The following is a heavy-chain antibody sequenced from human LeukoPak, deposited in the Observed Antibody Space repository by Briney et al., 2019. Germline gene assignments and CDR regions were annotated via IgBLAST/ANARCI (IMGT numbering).Heavy chain of an antibody. J-gene: IGHJ4*02. CDR2: ISGSGGST. V-gene: IGHV3-23*01. CDR3: ARLPGIAVAGTSPPVDY. Sequence: GGSLRLSCAASGFTFSSYAMSWVRQAPGKGLERVSAISGSGGSTYYADSVKGRFTISRDNSKNTLYLQMNSLRAEDTAVYYCARLPGIAVAGTSPPVDYWGQGTLVTVSS. CDR1: GFTFSSYA. D-gene: IGHD6-19*01.